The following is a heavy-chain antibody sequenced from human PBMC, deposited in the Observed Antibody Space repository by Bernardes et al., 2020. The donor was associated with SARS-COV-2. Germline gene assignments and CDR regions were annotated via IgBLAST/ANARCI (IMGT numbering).Heavy chain of an antibody. Sequence: GGSLRLSCLASGFNFSDYWMSWFRQRQGRGLEWVANINQDASAWHYVDSVKGRFTVSRDNTENSGFLQMYSLRGDDTAVYYCPRSKARGYWGQGTLVTVSS. D-gene: IGHD4-4*01. CDR3: PRSKARGY. CDR1: GFNFSDYW. CDR2: INQDASAW. J-gene: IGHJ4*02. V-gene: IGHV3-7*01.